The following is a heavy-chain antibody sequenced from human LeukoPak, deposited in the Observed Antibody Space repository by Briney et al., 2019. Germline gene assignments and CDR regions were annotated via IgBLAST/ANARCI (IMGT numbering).Heavy chain of an antibody. CDR2: IYTSAST. Sequence: SETLSLTCTVSGGSISSCYWGWIREPAGKGLEWIGRIYTSASTNYNPSLKSRVTMSVDTSKNQFSLKLSSVTAADTAVYYCARDRPLYCTNGVCYMTGYYYGMDVWGQGTTVTVSS. CDR3: ARDRPLYCTNGVCYMTGYYYGMDV. D-gene: IGHD2-8*01. CDR1: GGSISSCY. V-gene: IGHV4-4*07. J-gene: IGHJ6*02.